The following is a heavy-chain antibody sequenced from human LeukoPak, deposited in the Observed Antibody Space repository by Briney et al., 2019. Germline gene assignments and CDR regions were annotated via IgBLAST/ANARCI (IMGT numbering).Heavy chain of an antibody. Sequence: PGGSLRLSCAAPGFTFSSYAMSWVRQAPGKGLEWVSAISGSGGSTYYADSVKGRFTISRDNSKNTLYLQMNSLRAEDTAVYYCAKDRIQLRAPLDVWGQGTTVTVSS. D-gene: IGHD5-18*01. CDR3: AKDRIQLRAPLDV. V-gene: IGHV3-23*01. J-gene: IGHJ6*02. CDR1: GFTFSSYA. CDR2: ISGSGGST.